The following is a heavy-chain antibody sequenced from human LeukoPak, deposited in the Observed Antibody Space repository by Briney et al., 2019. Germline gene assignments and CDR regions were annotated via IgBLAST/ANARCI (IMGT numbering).Heavy chain of an antibody. CDR3: ARLVTSLTDSNRGVYLLH. CDR2: IDTSSRYI. Sequence: GGSLRLSCAASGFPFSRYNMDWVRQAPGKGLEWVSFIDTSSRYIYQADSVKGRFTISRDNAKSSLYLQMNNLRAEDTAVYYGARLVTSLTDSNRGVYLLHWGQGTLVTVSS. V-gene: IGHV3-21*01. CDR1: GFPFSRYN. J-gene: IGHJ1*01. D-gene: IGHD4-17*01.